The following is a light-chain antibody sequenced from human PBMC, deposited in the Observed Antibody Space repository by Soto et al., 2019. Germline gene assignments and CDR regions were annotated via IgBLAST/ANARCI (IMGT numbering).Light chain of an antibody. J-gene: IGLJ3*02. V-gene: IGLV1-51*01. CDR2: END. CDR3: ATWDNSLSVWV. Sequence: QSVLTQPPSVSAAPGQKVTISCSGSTSNIENSFVSWYQQLPGAAPKLLIYENDKRPSGIPDRFSGSKSGTSATLDFTGLQAGDEADYYCATWDNSLSVWVFGGGTKLTVL. CDR1: TSNIENSF.